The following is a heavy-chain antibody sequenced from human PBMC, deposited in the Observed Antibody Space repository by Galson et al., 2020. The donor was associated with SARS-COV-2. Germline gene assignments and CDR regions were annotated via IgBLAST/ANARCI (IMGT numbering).Heavy chain of an antibody. D-gene: IGHD1-26*01. CDR1: GGSISSSSYY. V-gene: IGHV4-39*07. Sequence: SETLSLTCTVSGGSISSSSYYWGWTRQPPGKGLEWIGSIYYSGSTYYNPSLKSRVTISVDTSKNQFSLKLSSVTAADTAVYYCASFELLGAFDIWGQGTMVTVSS. CDR2: IYYSGST. J-gene: IGHJ3*02. CDR3: ASFELLGAFDI.